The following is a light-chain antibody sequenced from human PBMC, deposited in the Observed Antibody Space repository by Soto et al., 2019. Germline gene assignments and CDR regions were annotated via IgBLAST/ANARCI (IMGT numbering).Light chain of an antibody. CDR2: EVS. CDR1: SGDVGHYNY. J-gene: IGLJ3*02. CDR3: TSYTTSRIWV. V-gene: IGLV2-14*01. Sequence: QSVLTQPASVSGSPGQSITISCTGSSGDVGHYNYVSWYQQHPGKAPKLMIYEVSNRPSGGSNRFSGSKSGNTASLIISGLQAEDEADYYCTSYTTSRIWVFGGGTKVTVL.